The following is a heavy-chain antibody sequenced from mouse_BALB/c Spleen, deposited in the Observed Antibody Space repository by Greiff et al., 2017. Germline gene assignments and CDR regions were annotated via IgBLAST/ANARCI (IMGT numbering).Heavy chain of an antibody. J-gene: IGHJ1*01. CDR3: ARSGGFPGYFDV. CDR2: ISSGSSTI. CDR1: GFTFSSFG. V-gene: IGHV5-17*02. Sequence: EVKLMESGGGLVQPGGSRKLSCAASGFTFSSFGMHWVRQAPEKGLEWVAYISSGSSTIYYADTVKGRFTISRDNPKNTLFLQMTSLRSEDTAMYYCARSGGFPGYFDVWGAGTTVTVSS. D-gene: IGHD3-1*01.